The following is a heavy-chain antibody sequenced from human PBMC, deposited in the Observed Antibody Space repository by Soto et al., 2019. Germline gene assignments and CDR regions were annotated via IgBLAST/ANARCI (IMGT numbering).Heavy chain of an antibody. CDR2: INPNSGGT. Sequence: QVQLVQCGAEVKKPEVSVKVSCKASGYTFTAYYMHWVRQAPGQGLEWMGWINPNSGGTYHAQNFQGRVTMTRDTSTTTAYMELASLRSDDTAVYYCARGGGRGYNELDPWGHGTLVIVSS. CDR3: ARGGGRGYNELDP. CDR1: GYTFTAYY. V-gene: IGHV1-2*02. J-gene: IGHJ5*02. D-gene: IGHD5-12*01.